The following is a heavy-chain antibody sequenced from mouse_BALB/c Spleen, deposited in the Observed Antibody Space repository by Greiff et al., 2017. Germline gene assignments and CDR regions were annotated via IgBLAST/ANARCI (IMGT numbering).Heavy chain of an antibody. CDR3: ARQYYRYDGGYYYAMDY. CDR1: GYTFTSYW. V-gene: IGHV1S81*02. D-gene: IGHD2-14*01. Sequence: VQLQQPGAELVKPGASVKLSCKASGYTFTSYWMHWVKQRPGQGLEWIGEINPSNGRTNYNEKFKSKATLTVDKSSSTAYMQLSSLTSEDSAVYYCARQYYRYDGGYYYAMDYWGQGTSVTVSS. CDR2: INPSNGRT. J-gene: IGHJ4*01.